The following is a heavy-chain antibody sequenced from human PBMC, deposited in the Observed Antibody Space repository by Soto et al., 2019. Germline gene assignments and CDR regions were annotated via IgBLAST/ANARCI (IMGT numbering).Heavy chain of an antibody. Sequence: GGSLRLSCAASGFTFSSYGMHWVRQAPGKGLEWVAVIWYDGSNKYYADSVKGRFTISRDNSKNTLYLQMNSLRAEDTAVYYCAREAGVGDRGPFDYWGQGTLVTVSS. D-gene: IGHD4-17*01. CDR2: IWYDGSNK. CDR1: GFTFSSYG. V-gene: IGHV3-33*01. CDR3: AREAGVGDRGPFDY. J-gene: IGHJ4*02.